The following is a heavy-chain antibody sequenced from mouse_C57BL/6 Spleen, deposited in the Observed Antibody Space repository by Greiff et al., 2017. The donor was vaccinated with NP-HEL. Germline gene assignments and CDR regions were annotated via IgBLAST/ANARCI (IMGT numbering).Heavy chain of an antibody. CDR1: GYTFTSYW. Sequence: QVQLQQPGAELVMPGASVKLSCKASGYTFTSYWMHWVKQRPGQGLEWIGEIDPSDSYTNYNQKFNGKSTLTVDKSSSTAYMQLSSLTSEDSAVYYCARGSYAMDYWGQGTSVTVSS. CDR2: IDPSDSYT. J-gene: IGHJ4*01. V-gene: IGHV1-69*01. CDR3: ARGSYAMDY.